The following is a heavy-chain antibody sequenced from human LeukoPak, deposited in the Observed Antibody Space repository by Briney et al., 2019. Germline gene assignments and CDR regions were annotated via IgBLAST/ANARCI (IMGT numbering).Heavy chain of an antibody. V-gene: IGHV4-30-2*01. CDR3: ARRAVAGTGEYFQY. J-gene: IGHJ1*01. CDR2: IYHSGNT. D-gene: IGHD2-15*01. CDR1: GGSISSGGYS. Sequence: SQTLSLTCAVSGGSISSGGYSWNWIRQPPGTGLEWIGYIYHSGNTYYNPSFKSRVTISVDRSKNQFSLNLSSVTAADTAVYYCARRAVAGTGEYFQYWGQGTLVTVSS.